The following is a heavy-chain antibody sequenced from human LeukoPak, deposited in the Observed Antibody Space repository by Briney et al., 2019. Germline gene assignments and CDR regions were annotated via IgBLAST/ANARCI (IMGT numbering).Heavy chain of an antibody. J-gene: IGHJ4*02. CDR1: GFTFSSYG. CDR2: ISVSGGST. Sequence: PGGSLRLSCAASGFTFSSYGMSWVRQAPGKGLEWVSVISVSGGSTYYADSVKGRFTISRDNSKNTLYLQMINLRAEDTAVYYCARDSSDSSGFYYHFGFWGQGTLVTVSS. V-gene: IGHV3-23*01. CDR3: ARDSSDSSGFYYHFGF. D-gene: IGHD3-22*01.